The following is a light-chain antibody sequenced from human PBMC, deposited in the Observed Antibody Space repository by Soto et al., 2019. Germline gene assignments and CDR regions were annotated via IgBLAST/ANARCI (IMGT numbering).Light chain of an antibody. CDR2: ENN. Sequence: QSVLTHPPSVSEAPGQRVTLSCTGSSSNIGAGYEAHWYQQVPGTAHKLLIYENNNRPSGVHDRFSGSKSGTSASLAITVLQAEDVAEYYCQSYDSILSGYVFGTGTKVTVL. CDR3: QSYDSILSGYV. J-gene: IGLJ1*01. V-gene: IGLV1-40*01. CDR1: SSNIGAGYE.